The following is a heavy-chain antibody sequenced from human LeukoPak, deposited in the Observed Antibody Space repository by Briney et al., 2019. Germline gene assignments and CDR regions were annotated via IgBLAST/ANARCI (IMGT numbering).Heavy chain of an antibody. CDR3: AKDSLEGANIDSFDI. CDR2: IYNGGSP. V-gene: IGHV4-4*08. CDR1: GGSISSYY. J-gene: IGHJ3*02. Sequence: SETLSLTCTVSGGSISSYYWSWIRQPPGKGLEWIGYIYNGGSPNYNPSLKSRVTISIDTSRNQFSLKMTSVTAADTAVYYCAKDSLEGANIDSFDIWGQGTMVAVSS. D-gene: IGHD3-3*01.